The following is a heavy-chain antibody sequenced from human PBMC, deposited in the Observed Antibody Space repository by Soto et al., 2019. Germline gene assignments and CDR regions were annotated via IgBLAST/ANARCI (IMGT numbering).Heavy chain of an antibody. CDR2: ISGSGGST. CDR1: GFTFSSYA. CDR3: AKVDRDDFWSGYYFDY. Sequence: GGSLRLSCAASGFTFSSYAMSWVRQAPGKGLEWVSAISGSGGSTYYADSVKGRFTISRDNSKNTLYLQMNSLRAEDTAVYYCAKVDRDDFWSGYYFDYWGQGTLVTVSS. D-gene: IGHD3-3*01. V-gene: IGHV3-23*01. J-gene: IGHJ4*02.